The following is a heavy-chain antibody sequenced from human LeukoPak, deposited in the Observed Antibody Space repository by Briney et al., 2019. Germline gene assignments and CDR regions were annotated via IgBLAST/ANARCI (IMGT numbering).Heavy chain of an antibody. CDR2: INHSGST. V-gene: IGHV4-34*01. CDR1: GGSFSAYY. Sequence: SETLSLTCAFYGGSFSAYYWSWIRQPPGKGLEWLGEINHSGSTNYNSSLKSRVTISVDTSKNQFSLKVSSVTAADTAVYYCARGRPPDSSGLWGQGTLVTVSS. D-gene: IGHD3-22*01. CDR3: ARGRPPDSSGL. J-gene: IGHJ4*02.